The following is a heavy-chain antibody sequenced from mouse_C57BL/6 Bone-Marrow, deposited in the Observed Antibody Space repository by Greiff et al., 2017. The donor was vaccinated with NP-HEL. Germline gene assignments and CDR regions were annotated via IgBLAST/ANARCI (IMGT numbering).Heavy chain of an antibody. V-gene: IGHV1-55*01. Sequence: QVHVKQSGAELVKPGASVKMSCKASGYTFTSYWITWVKQRPGQGLEWIGDIYPGSGSTNYNEKFKSKATLTVDTSSSTAYMQLSSLTSEDSAVYYCARNGYYVAWFAYWGQGTLVTVSA. D-gene: IGHD2-3*01. J-gene: IGHJ3*01. CDR2: IYPGSGST. CDR1: GYTFTSYW. CDR3: ARNGYYVAWFAY.